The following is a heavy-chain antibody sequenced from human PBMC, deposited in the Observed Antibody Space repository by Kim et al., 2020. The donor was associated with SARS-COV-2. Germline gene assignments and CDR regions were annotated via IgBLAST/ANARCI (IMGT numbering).Heavy chain of an antibody. D-gene: IGHD4-17*01. CDR1: GFTFSTYA. CDR3: GNRLPLEGMDV. V-gene: IGHV3-23*01. CDR2: IGSTGWGT. J-gene: IGHJ6*01. Sequence: GGSLRLSCAVSGFTFSTYAMGWVRQAPGKGLEWVSVIGSTGWGTHCADSVKGRFTISSDNSKNTLYLQMNSLTVEDTGAYYCGNRLPLEGMDVRGQWAT.